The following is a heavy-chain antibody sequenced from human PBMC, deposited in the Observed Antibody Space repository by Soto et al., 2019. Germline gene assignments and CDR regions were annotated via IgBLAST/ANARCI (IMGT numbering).Heavy chain of an antibody. D-gene: IGHD6-13*01. CDR3: AGAVGVEQQLVHDPFSL. CDR2: IYHSGST. CDR1: GGFISSSNCY. V-gene: IGHV4-39*01. Sequence: QLQLQESGPGLVKPSETLSLTCTVSGGFISSSNCYWGWIRQPPGKGLEWNGSIYHSGSTYYNQALQSGVTISVDPSKIQFSLKVNCVTAADTAVYYYAGAVGVEQQLVHDPFSLWGQGTMVAVSS. J-gene: IGHJ3*01.